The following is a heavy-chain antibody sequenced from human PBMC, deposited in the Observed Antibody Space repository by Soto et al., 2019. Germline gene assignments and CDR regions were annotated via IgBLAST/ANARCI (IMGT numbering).Heavy chain of an antibody. D-gene: IGHD2-8*02. Sequence: ASVKASCKASSSAYSSYGISGVRQSPGQGLEWMGWISAYNGNTHYAQKLQGRVTMTTDTSTSTAYMELRSLRSDDTAVYYCKRGGAGGPVPTQYYFDYWGPGTLATVSS. V-gene: IGHV1-18*01. CDR1: SSAYSSYG. CDR2: ISAYNGNT. CDR3: KRGGAGGPVPTQYYFDY. J-gene: IGHJ4*02.